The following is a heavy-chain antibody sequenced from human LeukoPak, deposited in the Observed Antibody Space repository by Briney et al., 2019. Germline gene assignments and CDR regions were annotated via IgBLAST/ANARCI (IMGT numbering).Heavy chain of an antibody. Sequence: GASVKVSCKASGYTFTSNYMYWVRRAPGQGLEWMGIINPSGGTTRYAQKFQGRVTMTRDTSTSTLYMELSSLRSEDTAVYSCTRGVGVTIFGVGGQAFDIWGQGTMVTVSS. CDR2: INPSGGTT. D-gene: IGHD3-3*01. CDR3: TRGVGVTIFGVGGQAFDI. V-gene: IGHV1-46*03. J-gene: IGHJ3*02. CDR1: GYTFTSNY.